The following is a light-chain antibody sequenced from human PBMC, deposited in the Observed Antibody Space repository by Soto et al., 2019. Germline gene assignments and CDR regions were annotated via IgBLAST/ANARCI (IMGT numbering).Light chain of an antibody. V-gene: IGKV1-39*01. Sequence: DIQMTQSPSSLSASVGDRVTITCRASQSISGDLNWYQQKPGKAPKLLMYAASNLQSAVPSRFSGSGSGTDFTLTISSLQPEDFATYYCQQSYSTPRTCGQGTTLENK. CDR2: AAS. CDR3: QQSYSTPRT. CDR1: QSISGD. J-gene: IGKJ2*01.